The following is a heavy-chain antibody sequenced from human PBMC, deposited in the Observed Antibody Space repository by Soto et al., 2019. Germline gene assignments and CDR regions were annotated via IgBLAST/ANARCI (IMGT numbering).Heavy chain of an antibody. CDR3: AKASGRVHYGMHV. J-gene: IGHJ6*02. CDR2: IRGSGGGT. Sequence: EVQVLESGGGSVQPGRSLRLSCAASGFPFSMFAMNWVRQAPGKGLEWVSGIRGSGGGTYYADSVKGRFTISRDDSRNMLYLEMNTLRGEDTAVYYCAKASGRVHYGMHVWGQGTTVTVSS. V-gene: IGHV3-23*01. CDR1: GFPFSMFA. D-gene: IGHD3-10*01.